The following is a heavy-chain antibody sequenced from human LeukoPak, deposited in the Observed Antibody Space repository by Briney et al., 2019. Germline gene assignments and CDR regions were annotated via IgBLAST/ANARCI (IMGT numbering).Heavy chain of an antibody. V-gene: IGHV4-59*01. CDR3: ARARGIVVPAAMEYYYYYMDV. J-gene: IGHJ6*03. CDR1: GGSIISYY. CDR2: IYYSGST. Sequence: SETLSLTCTVSGGSIISYYWSWIRQPPGKGLEWIGYIYYSGSTNYNPSLKSRVTISVDTSKNQFSLKLSSVTAADTAVYYCARARGIVVPAAMEYYYYYMDVWGKGTTVTVSS. D-gene: IGHD2-2*01.